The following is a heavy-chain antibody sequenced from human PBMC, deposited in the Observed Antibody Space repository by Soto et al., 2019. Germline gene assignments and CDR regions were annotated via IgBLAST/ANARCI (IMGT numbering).Heavy chain of an antibody. CDR3: ARGEGYIYGNTFDS. J-gene: IGHJ4*02. D-gene: IGHD5-18*01. CDR1: GFTFNNYA. V-gene: IGHV3-30-3*01. Sequence: PGGSLRLSCAASGFTFNNYAMHWVRQAPGKGLEWVAFISYDGSSKYYADSVTGRFTVSRDNSRNTLYLQMNSLRAEDTAVYYCARGEGYIYGNTFDSWGQGTLVTVPS. CDR2: ISYDGSSK.